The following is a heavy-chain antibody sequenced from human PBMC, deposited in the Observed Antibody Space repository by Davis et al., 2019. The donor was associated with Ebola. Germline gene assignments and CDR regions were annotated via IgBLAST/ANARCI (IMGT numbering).Heavy chain of an antibody. CDR3: AREEQYCGGDCYSWDVPVDWFDP. V-gene: IGHV4-4*07. D-gene: IGHD2-21*02. CDR1: GGSISSYY. Sequence: PSETLSLTCTVSGGSISSYYWSWIRQPAGKGLEWIGRIYTSGSTNYNPSLKSRVTMSVDTSKNQFSLKLSSVTAADTAVYYCAREEQYCGGDCYSWDVPVDWFDPWGQGTLVTVSS. CDR2: IYTSGST. J-gene: IGHJ5*02.